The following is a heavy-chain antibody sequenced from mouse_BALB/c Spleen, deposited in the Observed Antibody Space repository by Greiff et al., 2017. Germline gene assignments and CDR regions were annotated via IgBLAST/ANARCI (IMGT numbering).Heavy chain of an antibody. D-gene: IGHD4-1*02. CDR1: GFTFSSYA. V-gene: IGHV5-6-5*01. J-gene: IGHJ1*01. CDR3: ARVGATVSTLSWYFDD. CDR2: ISSGGST. Sequence: EVLLVESGGGLVKPGGSLKLSCAASGFTFSSYAMSWVRQTPEKRLEWVASISSGGSTYYPDSVKGRFTISRDNARNILYLQMSSLRSEDTAMYYCARVGATVSTLSWYFDDWGAGTTVTVSS.